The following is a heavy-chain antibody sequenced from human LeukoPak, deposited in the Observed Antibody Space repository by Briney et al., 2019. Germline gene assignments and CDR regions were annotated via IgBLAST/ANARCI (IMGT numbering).Heavy chain of an antibody. Sequence: SETLSLTCTVSGGSISSSSYYWGWIRQPPGKGLEWIGSIYYSGSTYYNPSLKSRVTISVDTSKNQFSLKLSSVTAADTAVYYCTREEGDQNWFDPWGQGTLVTVSS. CDR1: GGSISSSSYY. CDR2: IYYSGST. V-gene: IGHV4-39*07. J-gene: IGHJ5*02. CDR3: TREEGDQNWFDP.